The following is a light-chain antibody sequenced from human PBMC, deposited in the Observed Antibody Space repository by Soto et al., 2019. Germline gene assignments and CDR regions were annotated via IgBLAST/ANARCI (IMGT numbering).Light chain of an antibody. CDR2: GAS. CDR3: QQYNNWPFT. Sequence: EIVMTQSPATLSVSPGERATLSCRASQSVSSNLAWYQQKPGQAPRFLIYGASTRATGIPARFSGSGSGTEFTLTLSSLQSEDFAVYYCQQYNNWPFTFGPGTKVDIK. J-gene: IGKJ3*01. CDR1: QSVSSN. V-gene: IGKV3D-15*01.